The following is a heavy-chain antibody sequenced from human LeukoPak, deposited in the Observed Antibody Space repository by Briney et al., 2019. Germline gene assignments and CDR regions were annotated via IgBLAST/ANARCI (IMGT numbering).Heavy chain of an antibody. D-gene: IGHD6-19*01. J-gene: IGHJ4*02. V-gene: IGHV3-33*06. CDR1: GFTFRTYG. CDR3: AKDLGSGWYYFDN. Sequence: GGSLRLSCAASGFTFRTYGMHWVRQVPGKGLEWVAVIWYDGSEKYYADSVKGRFTISRDNFKNTLYLQMDSLRVEDTAVYYCAKDLGSGWYYFDNWGQGTLVTVSS. CDR2: IWYDGSEK.